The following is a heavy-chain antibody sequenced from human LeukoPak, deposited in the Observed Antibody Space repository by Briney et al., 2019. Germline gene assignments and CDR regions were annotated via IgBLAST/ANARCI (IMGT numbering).Heavy chain of an antibody. J-gene: IGHJ4*02. CDR1: GGSLSSGSYY. Sequence: SQTLSLTCTVSGGSLSSGSYYWSWIRQPAGKGLEWIGRIYTSGSTNYNPSLKSRVTISVDTSKNQFSLKLSSVTAADTAVYYCARAYYDSSGYYFPFDYWGQGTLVTVSS. D-gene: IGHD3-22*01. CDR2: IYTSGST. V-gene: IGHV4-61*02. CDR3: ARAYYDSSGYYFPFDY.